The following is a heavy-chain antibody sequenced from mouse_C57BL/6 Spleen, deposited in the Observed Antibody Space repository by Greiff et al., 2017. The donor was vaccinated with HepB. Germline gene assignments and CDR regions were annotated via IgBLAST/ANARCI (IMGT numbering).Heavy chain of an antibody. CDR3: ARGGTTRLFDY. CDR2: ISSGSSTI. J-gene: IGHJ2*01. D-gene: IGHD1-1*01. CDR1: GFTFSDYG. Sequence: EVHLVESGGGLVKPGGSLKLSCAASGFTFSDYGMHWVRQAPEKGLAWVAYISSGSSTIYYADTVKGRFTISRDNAKNTLFLQMTSLRSEDTAMYYGARGGTTRLFDYWGQGTTLTVSS. V-gene: IGHV5-17*01.